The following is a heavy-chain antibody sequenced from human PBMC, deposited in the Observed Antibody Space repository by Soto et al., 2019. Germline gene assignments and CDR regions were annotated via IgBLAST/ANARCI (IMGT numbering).Heavy chain of an antibody. CDR2: IGAGGDDT. J-gene: IGHJ4*02. CDR1: GFTFNNFA. CDR3: AKDEIGDTRY. D-gene: IGHD3-3*01. V-gene: IGHV3-23*01. Sequence: PGGSLRLSCAASGFTFNNFALSWVRQAPGKGLEWVSTIGAGGDDTYYADSVKGRFTISRDNSKNMVFLQMNGLGAEDTAMYYCAKDEIGDTRYWGQGTLVTVSS.